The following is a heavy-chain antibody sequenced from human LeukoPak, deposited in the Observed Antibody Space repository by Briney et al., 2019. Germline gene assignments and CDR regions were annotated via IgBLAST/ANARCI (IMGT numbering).Heavy chain of an antibody. D-gene: IGHD6-13*01. CDR3: ARAVAAAGTGFDY. V-gene: IGHV3-21*01. CDR2: ISSSSSYI. J-gene: IGHJ4*02. Sequence: GGSLRLSCAASGFTFSSYSMNWVSQAPGKGLEWVSSISSSSSYIYYADSVKGRFTISRDNAKNSLYLQMNSLRAEDTAVYYCARAVAAAGTGFDYWGQGTLVTVSS. CDR1: GFTFSSYS.